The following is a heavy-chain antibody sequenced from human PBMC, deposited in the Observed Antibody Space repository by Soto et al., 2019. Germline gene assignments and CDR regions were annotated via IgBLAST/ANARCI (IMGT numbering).Heavy chain of an antibody. CDR3: ARDRDYKQLYYYGMDV. D-gene: IGHD3-10*01. Sequence: KASETLSLTCTVSGGSVSSGSYYWSWIRQPPGKGLEWIGYIYYSGSTNYNPSLKSRVTISVDTSKNQFSLKLSSVTAADTAVYYCARDRDYKQLYYYGMDVWGQGTTVTVSS. CDR1: GGSVSSGSYY. V-gene: IGHV4-61*01. J-gene: IGHJ6*02. CDR2: IYYSGST.